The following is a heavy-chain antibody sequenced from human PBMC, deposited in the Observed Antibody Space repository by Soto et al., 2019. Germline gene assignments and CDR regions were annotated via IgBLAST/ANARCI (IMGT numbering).Heavy chain of an antibody. D-gene: IGHD2-15*01. CDR1: GFTFSSYG. J-gene: IGHJ6*02. V-gene: IGHV3-33*01. CDR2: IWYDGSNK. Sequence: QVQLVESGGGVVQPGRSLRLSCAASGFTFSSYGMHWVRQAPGKGLEWVAVIWYDGSNKYYADSVKGRFTISRDNSKNTLYLQMNSLRAEDTAVYYCARDYVLHSNYYYYGMDVWGQGTTVTVSS. CDR3: ARDYVLHSNYYYYGMDV.